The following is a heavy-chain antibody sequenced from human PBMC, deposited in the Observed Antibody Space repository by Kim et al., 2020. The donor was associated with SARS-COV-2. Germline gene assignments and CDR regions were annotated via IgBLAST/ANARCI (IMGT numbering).Heavy chain of an antibody. CDR3: TRADDYDSILSAFDY. Sequence: GGSLRLSCTASGFTFGDYAMSWFRQAPGKGLEWVGFIRSKAYGGTTEYAASVKGRFTISRDDSKSIAYLQMNSLKTEDTAVYYCTRADDYDSILSAFDYWGQGTLVTVSS. D-gene: IGHD3-22*01. J-gene: IGHJ4*02. V-gene: IGHV3-49*03. CDR1: GFTFGDYA. CDR2: IRSKAYGGTT.